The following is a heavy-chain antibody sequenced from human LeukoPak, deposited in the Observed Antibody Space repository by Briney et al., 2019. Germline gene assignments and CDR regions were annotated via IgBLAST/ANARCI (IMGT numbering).Heavy chain of an antibody. D-gene: IGHD3-22*01. Sequence: PSETLSLTCTVSGGSISSYYWSWIRQPAGKGLEWIGRIYTSGSTNYNPSLKSRVTISVDTSKNQFSLKLSSVTAADTAVYYCARHGYYYDSSGYSVYYFDYWGQGTLVTVSS. CDR1: GGSISSYY. CDR3: ARHGYYYDSSGYSVYYFDY. CDR2: IYTSGST. J-gene: IGHJ4*02. V-gene: IGHV4-4*07.